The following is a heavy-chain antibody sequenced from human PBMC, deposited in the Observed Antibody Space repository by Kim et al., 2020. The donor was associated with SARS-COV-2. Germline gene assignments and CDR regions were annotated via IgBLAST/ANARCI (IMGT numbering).Heavy chain of an antibody. D-gene: IGHD3-3*01. Sequence: ASVKVSCKASGYTFTSYGISWVRQAPGQELEWMGWISAYNGNTNYAQKLQGRVTMTTDTSTSTAYMELRSLRSDDTAVYYCARDPFKPPYYDFWSGPKGYFDYWGQGTLVTVSS. CDR1: GYTFTSYG. J-gene: IGHJ4*02. CDR2: ISAYNGNT. V-gene: IGHV1-18*01. CDR3: ARDPFKPPYYDFWSGPKGYFDY.